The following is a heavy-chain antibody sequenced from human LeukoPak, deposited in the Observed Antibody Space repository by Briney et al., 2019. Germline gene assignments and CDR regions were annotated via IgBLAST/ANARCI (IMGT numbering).Heavy chain of an antibody. J-gene: IGHJ4*02. CDR1: GFTFNNYG. Sequence: GGSLRLSCAASGFTFNNYGMHWVRQAPGKGLEWVAVISYDGRNIHYPDSVKGRFTISRDISTDTLWLQMDSPRTEDTAVYYCAKGPLRGTAAAIDYWGQGTLVTVSS. CDR2: ISYDGRNI. CDR3: AKGPLRGTAAAIDY. D-gene: IGHD2-2*01. V-gene: IGHV3-30*18.